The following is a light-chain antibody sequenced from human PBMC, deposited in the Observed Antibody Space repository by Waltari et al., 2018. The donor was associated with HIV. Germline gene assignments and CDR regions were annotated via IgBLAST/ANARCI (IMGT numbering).Light chain of an antibody. J-gene: IGKJ1*01. CDR1: QSVGSY. V-gene: IGKV3-11*01. CDR2: DAS. Sequence: EIVLTQSPATLPLSPGERATLSCRASQSVGSYLGGYQQKPGQAPRLLIYDASNRATVIPARFSGSGSGTDFTLTISSLEPEDFAVYYCQQRSDWPPTFGQGTKVEIK. CDR3: QQRSDWPPT.